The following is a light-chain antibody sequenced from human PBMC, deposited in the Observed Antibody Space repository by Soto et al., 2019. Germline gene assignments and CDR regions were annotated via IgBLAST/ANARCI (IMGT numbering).Light chain of an antibody. J-gene: IGKJ1*01. CDR3: QQYGNSQWT. CDR1: QRVSSSY. V-gene: IGKV3-20*01. CDR2: DAS. Sequence: EIVLTQSPGTLSLSPGERATLSCRASQRVSSSYSAWYQQKSGEAPSLLMYDASNRATGITARFSGSGSGTVFTLTISRLEPEDVAVYYCQQYGNSQWTFGGGTKVEIK.